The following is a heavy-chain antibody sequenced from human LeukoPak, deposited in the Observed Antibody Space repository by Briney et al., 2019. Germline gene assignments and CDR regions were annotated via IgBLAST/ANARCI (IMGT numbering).Heavy chain of an antibody. Sequence: ASVTVSCTASGYTFITYGITWVRQAPGQGLEWMGWISAYSGNTNYAQKFQGRVTITADESTSTAYMELSSLRSEDTAVYYCARDLSYYDSSGYFRLLSRDYYYYGMDVWGQGTTVTVSS. D-gene: IGHD3-22*01. CDR1: GYTFITYG. CDR2: ISAYSGNT. CDR3: ARDLSYYDSSGYFRLLSRDYYYYGMDV. J-gene: IGHJ6*02. V-gene: IGHV1-18*01.